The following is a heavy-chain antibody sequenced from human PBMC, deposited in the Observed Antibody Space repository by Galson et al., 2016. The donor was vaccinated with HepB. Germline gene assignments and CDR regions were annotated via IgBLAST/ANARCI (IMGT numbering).Heavy chain of an antibody. CDR1: GGSIDTGSYY. V-gene: IGHV4-30-4*08. CDR3: ARAGFSGPDGSFHYGTDV. J-gene: IGHJ6*04. CDR2: VYSDGSA. Sequence: TLSLTCNVSGGSIDTGSYYWTWVRQPAGKGLEWIGYVYSDGSAYYNPSLESRLRISVDTSKNHFSISLRSVTAADTAVYFCARAGFSGPDGSFHYGTDVWGKETKVTVSS. D-gene: IGHD5-12*01.